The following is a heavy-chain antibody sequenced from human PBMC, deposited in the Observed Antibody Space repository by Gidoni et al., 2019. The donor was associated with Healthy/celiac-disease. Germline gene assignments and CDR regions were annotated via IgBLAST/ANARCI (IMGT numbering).Heavy chain of an antibody. CDR2: IIPILGIA. CDR3: ARSWAPYYYDSSGFSPPEYFQH. D-gene: IGHD3-22*01. CDR1: GGTFSSYA. J-gene: IGHJ1*01. Sequence: QVQLVQSGAEVKKPGSSVKVSCKASGGTFSSYAISWVRQAPGQGLEWMGRIIPILGIANYAQKFQGRVTITADKSTSTAYMELSSLRSEDTAVYYCARSWAPYYYDSSGFSPPEYFQHWGQGTLVTVSS. V-gene: IGHV1-69*04.